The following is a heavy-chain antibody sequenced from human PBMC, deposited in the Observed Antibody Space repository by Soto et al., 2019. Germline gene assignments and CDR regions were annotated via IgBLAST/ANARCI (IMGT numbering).Heavy chain of an antibody. V-gene: IGHV4-39*01. CDR1: GGSISSSSYY. D-gene: IGHD5-18*01. Sequence: QLQLQESGPGLVKPSETLSLTCTVSGGSISSSSYYWGWIRQPPGKGLECIGCIDYSGSTYYNPSLKSRATNYVDTSKNQFSLKLSSVTAADTAVYYCGRMGGAMVSYWGKGTVVTVCS. J-gene: IGHJ4*02. CDR2: IDYSGST. CDR3: GRMGGAMVSY.